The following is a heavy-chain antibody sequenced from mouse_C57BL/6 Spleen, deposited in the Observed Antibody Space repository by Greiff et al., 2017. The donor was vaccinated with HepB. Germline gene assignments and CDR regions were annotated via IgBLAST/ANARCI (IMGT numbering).Heavy chain of an antibody. CDR1: GYTFTSYG. Sequence: QVQLKQSGAELARPGASVKLSCKASGYTFTSYGISWVKQRTGQGLEWIGEIYPRSGNTYYNEKFKGKATLTADKSSSTAYMELRSLTSEDSAVYFCARSPYGDGEIAYWGQGTLVTVSA. V-gene: IGHV1-81*01. CDR2: IYPRSGNT. D-gene: IGHD2-13*01. CDR3: ARSPYGDGEIAY. J-gene: IGHJ3*01.